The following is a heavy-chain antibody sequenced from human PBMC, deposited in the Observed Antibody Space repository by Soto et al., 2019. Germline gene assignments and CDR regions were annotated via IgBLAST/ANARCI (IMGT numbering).Heavy chain of an antibody. CDR1: GFTFSSYA. J-gene: IGHJ6*02. CDR2: ICGSGGST. V-gene: IGHV3-23*01. CDR3: ARVIVGATTGGMDV. Sequence: GSLTLSCAASGFTFSSYALSWVSQAPGKGLEWVSAICGSGGSTYYADSVKGRFTISRDDSKSTLYLQMNSLRAEDTAVYYCARVIVGATTGGMDVWGQGT. D-gene: IGHD1-26*01.